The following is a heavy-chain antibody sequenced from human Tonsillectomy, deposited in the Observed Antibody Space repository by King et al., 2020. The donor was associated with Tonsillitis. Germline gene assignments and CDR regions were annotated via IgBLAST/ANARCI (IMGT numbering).Heavy chain of an antibody. CDR2: INPSGGST. J-gene: IGHJ5*02. Sequence: VPVVQSGAEVKKPGASVKVSCKASGYTFTSYYMHWVRQAPGQGLEWIGIINPSGGSTSYAQKFQGRVTMTRDTSTSTVYMELSSLRSEDTAVYYCARTAVLRWFGELSPNWFDPWGQGTLVTVSS. CDR1: GYTFTSYY. V-gene: IGHV1-46*01. D-gene: IGHD3-10*01. CDR3: ARTAVLRWFGELSPNWFDP.